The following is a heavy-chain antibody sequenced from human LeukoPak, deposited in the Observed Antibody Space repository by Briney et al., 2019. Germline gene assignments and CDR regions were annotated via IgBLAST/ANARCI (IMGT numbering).Heavy chain of an antibody. V-gene: IGHV4-59*02. CDR3: VGGGAARLHFQN. D-gene: IGHD6-6*01. CDR2: IYHCGST. J-gene: IGHJ1*01. CDR1: VGSVSTYY. Sequence: SETLSLTCTVSVGSVSTYYWNWIRQPPGKGLEWIGYIYHCGSTHHHPSLQSRVSISVDTSEHQLSLHLNSVTAADTAGYYFVGGGAARLHFQNWGQGTLVTVSS.